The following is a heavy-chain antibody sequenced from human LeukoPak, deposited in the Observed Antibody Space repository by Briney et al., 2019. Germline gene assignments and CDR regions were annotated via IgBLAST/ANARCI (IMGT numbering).Heavy chain of an antibody. CDR1: GASISAYY. Sequence: SETLSLTCTVSGASISAYYWSWIRQSPGKGLEWIRYIYYSGSTNYNPPLKSRVTISVDTSKNQFSLMLTSVTAADTAMYYCARGWGSDWPHFDYWGRGTLVTVSS. CDR2: IYYSGST. D-gene: IGHD3-9*01. V-gene: IGHV4-59*01. J-gene: IGHJ4*02. CDR3: ARGWGSDWPHFDY.